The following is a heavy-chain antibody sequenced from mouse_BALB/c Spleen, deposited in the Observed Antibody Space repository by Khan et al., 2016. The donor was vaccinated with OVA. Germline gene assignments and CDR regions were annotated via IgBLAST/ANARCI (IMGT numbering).Heavy chain of an antibody. D-gene: IGHD1-1*01. CDR3: TGGRIGY. CDR2: INPTSGYT. Sequence: QIQLVQSGAELAKPGASVQMSCKASGYTFTTYWMHWVKKRPGQGLEWIGYINPTSGYTDYSENFKDKATLSADKSSSTAYMQLTRLTSEDSAVYYCTGGRIGYWGQGTTLTVSS. CDR1: GYTFTTYW. J-gene: IGHJ2*01. V-gene: IGHV1-7*01.